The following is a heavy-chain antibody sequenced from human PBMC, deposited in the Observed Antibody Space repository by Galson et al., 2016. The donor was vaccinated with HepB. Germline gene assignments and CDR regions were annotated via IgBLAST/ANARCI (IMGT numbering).Heavy chain of an antibody. V-gene: IGHV3-23*01. CDR1: GFTFSNYP. CDR3: AKFYAPGLHAFDS. J-gene: IGHJ4*02. CDR2: VSDSEDNT. D-gene: IGHD6-13*01. Sequence: SLRLSCAASGFTFSNYPMTWVRQAPGKGLEWVSAVSDSEDNTFYADAVRGRFTISRDRLKNTLYLQMTSLRADDTAVYYCAKFYAPGLHAFDSWGQGTLVTVS.